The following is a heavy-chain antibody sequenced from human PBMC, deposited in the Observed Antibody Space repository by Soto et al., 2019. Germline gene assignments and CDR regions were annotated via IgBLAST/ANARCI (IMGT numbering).Heavy chain of an antibody. D-gene: IGHD6-13*01. CDR2: IIPIFGTA. J-gene: IGHJ4*02. V-gene: IGHV1-69*13. Sequence: ASVKVSCKASGGTFSSYAISWVRQAPGQGLEWMGGIIPIFGTANYAQKFQGRVTITADESTSTAYMELSSLRAEDTAVYYCARAGSSWKDPFDYWGQGTLVTSPQ. CDR3: ARAGSSWKDPFDY. CDR1: GGTFSSYA.